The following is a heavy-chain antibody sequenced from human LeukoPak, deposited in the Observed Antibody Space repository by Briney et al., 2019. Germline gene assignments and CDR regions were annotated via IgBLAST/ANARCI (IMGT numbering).Heavy chain of an antibody. D-gene: IGHD4-17*01. CDR1: GGTFSSYA. Sequence: ASGKVSCKASGGTFSSYAISWVRQAPGQGLEWMGRIIPIFGTANYAQKFQGRVTITTDESTSTAYMELSSLRSEDTAVYYCARDLYYGDYRLDYWGPGTLVTVSS. CDR3: ARDLYYGDYRLDY. CDR2: IIPIFGTA. J-gene: IGHJ4*02. V-gene: IGHV1-69*05.